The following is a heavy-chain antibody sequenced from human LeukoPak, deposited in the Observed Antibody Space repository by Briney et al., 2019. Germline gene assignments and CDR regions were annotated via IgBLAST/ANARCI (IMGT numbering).Heavy chain of an antibody. J-gene: IGHJ4*02. V-gene: IGHV4-31*03. Sequence: PSQTLSLTCTVSGGSISSGGFYWSWIRQHPGKGLEWIGYIHNSGNIHYNPSLKSRVTISVDTSKNQFSLKLSSVTAADTAVYYCARGRYGAPDYWGQGTLVTVSS. D-gene: IGHD4-17*01. CDR2: IHNSGNI. CDR3: ARGRYGAPDY. CDR1: GGSISSGGFY.